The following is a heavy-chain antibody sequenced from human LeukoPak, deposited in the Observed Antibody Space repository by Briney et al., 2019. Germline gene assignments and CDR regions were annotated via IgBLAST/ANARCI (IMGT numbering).Heavy chain of an antibody. CDR1: GFTFSSYS. J-gene: IGHJ4*02. CDR3: ARGALTLERRRDYFDY. V-gene: IGHV3-21*06. D-gene: IGHD1-1*01. CDR2: IRSSSSYI. Sequence: PGGSLRLSCAASGFTFSSYSMNWVRQAPGKGLEWVASIRSSSSYIYYADSVKGRFTISRDNAKNSLYLQMNSLRAEDTAVYYCARGALTLERRRDYFDYWGQGTLVTVSS.